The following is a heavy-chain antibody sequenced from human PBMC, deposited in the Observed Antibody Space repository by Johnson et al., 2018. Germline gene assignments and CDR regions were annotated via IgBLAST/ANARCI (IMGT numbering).Heavy chain of an antibody. J-gene: IGHJ6*02. D-gene: IGHD3-9*01. CDR2: IIPLLGIA. Sequence: QVQLVQSGAEVKKPGSSVKVSCKASGGTFSSYTISWVRQAPGQGLEWMGRIIPLLGIANYAQKFQGRVTITAAKSTSTAYMELSSLRSEDTAVYYCARGPVLRYFDWLANYYYGMDVWGQGTTVTVSS. CDR3: ARGPVLRYFDWLANYYYGMDV. CDR1: GGTFSSYT. V-gene: IGHV1-69*04.